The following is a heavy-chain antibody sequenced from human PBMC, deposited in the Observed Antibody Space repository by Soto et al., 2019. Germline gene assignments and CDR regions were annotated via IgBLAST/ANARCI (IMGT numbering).Heavy chain of an antibody. J-gene: IGHJ4*02. V-gene: IGHV3-30*04. CDR1: GFSFSSFA. CDR2: MSYDGSNE. D-gene: IGHD2-2*02. Sequence: GGSLRLSCGASGFSFSSFAVHWVRQAPGKGLEWVAVMSYDGSNEKSADSVKGRFTISRDNSKNTLYLQMNNLRTEDTAVYYCARDPGYCSSTRCYTFGYYFDYWGQGVMVTVSS. CDR3: ARDPGYCSSTRCYTFGYYFDY.